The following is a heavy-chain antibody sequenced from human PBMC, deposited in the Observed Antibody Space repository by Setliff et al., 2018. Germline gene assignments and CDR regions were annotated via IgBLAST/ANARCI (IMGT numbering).Heavy chain of an antibody. CDR2: MYGVGAT. Sequence: PGGSLRLSCAASGFSINVYSMTWVRQAPGKGLECVSGMYGVGATFYADSVKGRFTISRDNAKNSLYLQMNSLRAEDTAVCARDRRSQQLGSHYYYMDVWGKGTTVTVSS. CDR3: DRRSQQLGSHYYYMDV. J-gene: IGHJ6*03. V-gene: IGHV3-11*04. CDR1: GFSINVYS. D-gene: IGHD6-13*01.